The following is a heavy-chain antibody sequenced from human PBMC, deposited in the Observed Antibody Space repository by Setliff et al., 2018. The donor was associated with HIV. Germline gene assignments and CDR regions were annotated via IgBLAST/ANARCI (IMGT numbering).Heavy chain of an antibody. D-gene: IGHD3-9*01. CDR2: ISYSENI. CDR3: ARLRYYDILTGYAFDY. V-gene: IGHV4-39*01. J-gene: IGHJ4*02. CDR1: GGYISGSSHY. Sequence: SETLSLTCTVSGGYISGSSHYWGWIRQPPGKGLEWIGSISYSENIYYDPSLKSRVTISADTSEKQFSLKLSSVTAADTAVYYCARLRYYDILTGYAFDYWGQGTLVTVSS.